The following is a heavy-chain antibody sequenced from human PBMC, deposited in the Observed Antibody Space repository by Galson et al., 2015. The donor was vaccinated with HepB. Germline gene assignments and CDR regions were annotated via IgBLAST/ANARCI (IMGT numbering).Heavy chain of an antibody. V-gene: IGHV4-34*01. J-gene: IGHJ1*01. CDR2: VNRGGSA. CDR3: VAGPFGPRFQFWYSPVYLQH. CDR1: SGSFTNYD. Sequence: ETLSLTCGVSSGSFTNYDWNWVRQAPGKGPEWIGEVNRGGSANVNPSPQSRVTITRDTSKSQFYLRLSSITAADTAMYYCVAGPFGPRFQFWYSPVYLQHWGRGTQVIVSS. D-gene: IGHD2-21*01.